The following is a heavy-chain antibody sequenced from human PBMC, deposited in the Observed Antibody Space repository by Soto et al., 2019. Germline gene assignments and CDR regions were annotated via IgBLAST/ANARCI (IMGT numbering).Heavy chain of an antibody. CDR1: GYTFTSYY. CDR2: INPSGGST. V-gene: IGHV1-46*03. D-gene: IGHD2-2*01. J-gene: IGHJ6*03. Sequence: ASVKVSCKASGYTFTSYYMHWVRQAPGQGLEWMGIINPSGGSTSYAQKFQGRVTMTRDTSTSTVYMELSSLRSEDTAVYYCARDGCSSTSCYLYYYYYMDVWGKGTPVTVSS. CDR3: ARDGCSSTSCYLYYYYYMDV.